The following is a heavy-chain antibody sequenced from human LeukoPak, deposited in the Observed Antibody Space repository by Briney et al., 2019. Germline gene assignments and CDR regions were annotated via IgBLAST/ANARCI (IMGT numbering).Heavy chain of an antibody. Sequence: GGSLRLSCAGSGFSFSIYGIHWVRQAPGKGLEWVVVIWNDGSNKYYADSVKGRFTISRDNSKNTLYLQMNNLRAEDTAVYYCAKGGPHYGSGSYYAFDYWGQGTLVTVSS. CDR1: GFSFSIYG. CDR3: AKGGPHYGSGSYYAFDY. V-gene: IGHV3-33*06. J-gene: IGHJ4*02. D-gene: IGHD3-10*01. CDR2: IWNDGSNK.